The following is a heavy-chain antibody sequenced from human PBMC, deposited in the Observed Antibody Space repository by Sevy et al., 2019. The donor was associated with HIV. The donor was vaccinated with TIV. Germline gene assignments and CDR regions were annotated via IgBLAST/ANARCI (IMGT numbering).Heavy chain of an antibody. CDR2: IKQDGSAK. V-gene: IGHV3-7*01. CDR1: GFTFSSYW. D-gene: IGHD3-10*01. J-gene: IGHJ6*02. CDR3: ARDQGNTGIYYYYGMDV. Sequence: GGSLRLSCAASGFTFSSYWMSWVRQAPGKGLEWVANIKQDGSAKYYVDSVKGRFTISRDNAKNSLYLQMNSLRAEDTAVYYCARDQGNTGIYYYYGMDVWGQGTTVTVSS.